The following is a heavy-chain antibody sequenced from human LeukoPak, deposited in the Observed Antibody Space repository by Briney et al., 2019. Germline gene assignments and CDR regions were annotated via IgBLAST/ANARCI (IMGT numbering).Heavy chain of an antibody. CDR1: GFTFSGSA. Sequence: GGSLRLSCAASGFTFSGSAMHWVRQASGKGLEWVGRIRSKANSYATAYAASVKGRFTISRDDSKNAAYLQMNSLKTEDTAVYYCTRYIAAVGKVNWGQGTLVTVSS. CDR2: IRSKANSYAT. V-gene: IGHV3-73*01. CDR3: TRYIAAVGKVN. J-gene: IGHJ4*02. D-gene: IGHD6-13*01.